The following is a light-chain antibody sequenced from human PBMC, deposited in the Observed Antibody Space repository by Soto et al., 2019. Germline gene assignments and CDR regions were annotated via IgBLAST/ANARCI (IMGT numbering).Light chain of an antibody. V-gene: IGLV1-51*02. J-gene: IGLJ1*01. CDR1: SSNIENNY. Sequence: QSVLTQPPSVSAAPGQTVTISCSGSSSNIENNYVSWYQQLPGTAPKLLIYENNRRPSGIPDRFTGSESGTSATLGITGLQTGDEADYYCETWDSSLSGFVFGTGTKLTVL. CDR3: ETWDSSLSGFV. CDR2: ENN.